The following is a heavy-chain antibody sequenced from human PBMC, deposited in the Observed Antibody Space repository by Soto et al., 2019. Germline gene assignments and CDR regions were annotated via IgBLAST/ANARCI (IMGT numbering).Heavy chain of an antibody. D-gene: IGHD3-22*01. CDR3: ARDPHYDSSGPLGY. CDR1: GFTFSSYA. Sequence: GGSLRLSCAASGFTFSSYAMHWVRQAPGKGLEWVAVISYDGSNKYYADSVKGRFTISRDNSKNTLYLQMNSLRAEDTAVYYCARDPHYDSSGPLGYWGQGTLVTVSS. V-gene: IGHV3-30-3*01. CDR2: ISYDGSNK. J-gene: IGHJ4*02.